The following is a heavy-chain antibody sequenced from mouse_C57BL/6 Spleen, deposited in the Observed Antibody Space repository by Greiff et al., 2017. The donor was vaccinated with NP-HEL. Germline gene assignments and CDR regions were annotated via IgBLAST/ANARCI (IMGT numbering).Heavy chain of an antibody. V-gene: IGHV1-64*01. Sequence: QVQLQQPGAELVKPGASVKLSCKASGYTFTSYWMHWVKQRPGQGLEWIGMIHPNSGSTNYNAKFKSKATLTVDKSSSTAYMQLSSLTSEDSAVYYCARLYSNGDYWGQGTTLTVSS. CDR3: ARLYSNGDY. CDR2: IHPNSGST. CDR1: GYTFTSYW. D-gene: IGHD2-5*01. J-gene: IGHJ2*01.